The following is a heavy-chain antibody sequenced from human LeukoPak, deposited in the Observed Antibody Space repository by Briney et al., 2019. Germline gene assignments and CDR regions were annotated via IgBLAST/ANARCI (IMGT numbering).Heavy chain of an antibody. D-gene: IGHD6-13*01. CDR3: ARDLKAYSSSGGVDY. Sequence: GGSLRLSCAASGFTFGSYSMNWVRQGPGKGLEWISYISSSSTTTHYADSVKGRFTISRDSARNSLYLQMNNLTAEDTAVYYCARDLKAYSSSGGVDYWGQGTLVTVSS. V-gene: IGHV3-48*01. CDR1: GFTFGSYS. CDR2: ISSSSTTT. J-gene: IGHJ4*02.